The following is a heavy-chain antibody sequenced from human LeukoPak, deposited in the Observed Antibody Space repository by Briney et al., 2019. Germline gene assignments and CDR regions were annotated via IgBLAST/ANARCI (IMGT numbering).Heavy chain of an antibody. J-gene: IGHJ4*02. CDR2: INNDGSIT. V-gene: IGHV3-74*01. D-gene: IGHD3-3*01. Sequence: GGSLRLSCAASGFTFSSYWMHWVRQDPGKGLVWVSHINNDGSITNYADSVKGRFTISRDNAKNSLYLQMNSLRAEDTAVYYCARALTYYDFWSGYFWGQGTLVTVSS. CDR1: GFTFSSYW. CDR3: ARALTYYDFWSGYF.